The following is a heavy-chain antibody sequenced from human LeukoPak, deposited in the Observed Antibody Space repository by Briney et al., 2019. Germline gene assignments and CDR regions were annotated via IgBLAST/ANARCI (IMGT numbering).Heavy chain of an antibody. CDR3: ARGGQYYYDSSGYT. D-gene: IGHD3-22*01. Sequence: SETLSLTCTVSGGSISSGGYYWSWIRQHPGKGLEWIGYIYYSGSTYYNPSLKSRVTISVDTSKNQFSLKLSSVTVADTAVYYCARGGQYYYDSSGYTWGQGTLVTISS. V-gene: IGHV4-31*03. CDR2: IYYSGST. J-gene: IGHJ5*02. CDR1: GGSISSGGYY.